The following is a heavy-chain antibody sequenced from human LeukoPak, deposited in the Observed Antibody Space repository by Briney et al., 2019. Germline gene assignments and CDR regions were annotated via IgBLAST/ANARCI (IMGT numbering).Heavy chain of an antibody. CDR1: GFTFSRYA. D-gene: IGHD2-2*01. J-gene: IGHJ6*02. CDR3: ARSFCTSASCSKGYYYYVLDV. Sequence: GGSLRLSCAASGFTFSRYAMNWVRQVPGKGLEWVPYISTGGDNKFYSGSLKGRFTVSRDNAKSSLFLQMDSLRAEDTAVYYCARSFCTSASCSKGYYYYVLDVWGQGTTVTVSS. V-gene: IGHV3-21*01. CDR2: ISTGGDNK.